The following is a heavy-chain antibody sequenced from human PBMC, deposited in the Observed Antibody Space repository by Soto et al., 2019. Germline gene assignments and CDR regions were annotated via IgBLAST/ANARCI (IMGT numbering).Heavy chain of an antibody. CDR3: ARDHLENGSGRSYFDY. CDR2: ISSSSSYI. D-gene: IGHD3-10*01. CDR1: GFTFSSYS. J-gene: IGHJ4*02. V-gene: IGHV3-21*01. Sequence: GGSLRLSCAASGFTFSSYSMNWVRQAPGKGLEWVSSISSSSSYIYYADSVKGRFTISRDNAKNSLYLQMNSLRADDTAVYYCARDHLENGSGRSYFDYGGQGTLVTVSS.